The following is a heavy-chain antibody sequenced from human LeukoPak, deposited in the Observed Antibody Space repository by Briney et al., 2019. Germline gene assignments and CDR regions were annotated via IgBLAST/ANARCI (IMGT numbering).Heavy chain of an antibody. V-gene: IGHV3-23*01. CDR2: ISGSGVSP. CDR3: AKDRATVPTLFDY. CDR1: GFTFSSYA. Sequence: GGSLRLSCAASGFTFSSYAMNWVRQAPGKGLEWVSAISGSGVSPFYADSVKGRFTISRDNSKDTLFLQMNSLRAEDTAIYYCAKDRATVPTLFDYWGQGTLVTVSS. D-gene: IGHD4-17*01. J-gene: IGHJ4*02.